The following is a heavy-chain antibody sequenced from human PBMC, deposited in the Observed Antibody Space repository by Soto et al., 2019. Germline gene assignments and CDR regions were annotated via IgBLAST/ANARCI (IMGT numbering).Heavy chain of an antibody. D-gene: IGHD6-6*01. Sequence: QVQLVQSGAEVKKPGSSVKVSCKASGGTFSSYAISWVRQAPGQGLEWMGGIIPIFGTANYAQKFQGRVRVNAEKSTSTAYMELSSLRAEDTAVYYCARDRYSSSLGALWGQGTLVTVSS. CDR3: ARDRYSSSLGAL. V-gene: IGHV1-69*06. CDR2: IIPIFGTA. J-gene: IGHJ4*02. CDR1: GGTFSSYA.